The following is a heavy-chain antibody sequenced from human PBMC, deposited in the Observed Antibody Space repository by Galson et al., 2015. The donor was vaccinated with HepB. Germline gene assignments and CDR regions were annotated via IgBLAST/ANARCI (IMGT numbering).Heavy chain of an antibody. D-gene: IGHD4-17*01. CDR1: GFTFSIFR. J-gene: IGHJ4*02. Sequence: SLRLSCAASGFTFSIFRMHWVRQAPGKGLVWVSFISARSTYIYYAQSVKGRFTISRDNATSSVFLEMNNLRVDDTAVYYCARGLTGDYVFDYWGQGTVVTVSS. CDR3: ARGLTGDYVFDY. V-gene: IGHV3-21*05. CDR2: ISARSTYI.